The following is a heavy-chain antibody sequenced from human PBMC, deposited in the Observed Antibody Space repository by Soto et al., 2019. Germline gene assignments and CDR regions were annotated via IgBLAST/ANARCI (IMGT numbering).Heavy chain of an antibody. CDR2: IFPSDSDT. CDR3: AITGYNGPFDY. D-gene: IGHD5-12*01. V-gene: IGHV5-51*01. Sequence: PGESLKISCQGSGYSFSTYWIAWVRQLPGRGLEWMGTIFPSDSDTRYSPSFHGQVTISADKSLSTAYLQWSSLKASDIAMYYCAITGYNGPFDYWGQGTLVTV. J-gene: IGHJ4*02. CDR1: GYSFSTYW.